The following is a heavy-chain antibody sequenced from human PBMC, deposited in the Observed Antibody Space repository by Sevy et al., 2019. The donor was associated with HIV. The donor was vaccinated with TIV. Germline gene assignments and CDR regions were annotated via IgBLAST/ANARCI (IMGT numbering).Heavy chain of an antibody. CDR3: VAANSWEDY. J-gene: IGHJ4*02. V-gene: IGHV3-74*01. D-gene: IGHD6-13*01. Sequence: GGSLRLSCEGSGYTFSNYWMHWVRQAPGKGLEWVSRVNSDGSTAYADSVKGRFTISRYNAENTMSLQMNSLRAEDTALYYCVAANSWEDYWGQGTLVTVSS. CDR1: GYTFSNYW. CDR2: VNSDGST.